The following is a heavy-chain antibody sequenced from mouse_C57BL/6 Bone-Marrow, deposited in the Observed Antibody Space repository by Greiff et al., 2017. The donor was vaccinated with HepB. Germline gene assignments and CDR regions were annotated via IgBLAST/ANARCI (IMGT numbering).Heavy chain of an antibody. CDR3: ARDDYEGLFDY. D-gene: IGHD2-4*01. CDR1: GYTFTSYW. J-gene: IGHJ2*01. Sequence: QVQLQQPGAELVMPGASVKLSCKASGYTFTSYWMHWVKQRPGQGLEWIGEIDPSDSYTNYNQKFKGKSTLTADKSSSTAYMQLSSLTSEDSAVYYCARDDYEGLFDYWGQGTTLTVSS. CDR2: IDPSDSYT. V-gene: IGHV1-69*01.